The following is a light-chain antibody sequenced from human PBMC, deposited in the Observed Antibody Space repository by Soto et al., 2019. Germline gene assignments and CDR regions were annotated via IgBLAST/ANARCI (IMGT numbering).Light chain of an antibody. J-gene: IGKJ5*01. CDR1: QDISVY. V-gene: IGKV1-27*01. Sequence: DIQMTQSPSSLSASVGDRGTITCRASQDISVYLAWYQQKPGKVPKLLIYSASTLQSGVPSRFSGSGSGTDFTLTISSLQPEDVATYYCQKFNTAPLTFGQGTRLEIK. CDR3: QKFNTAPLT. CDR2: SAS.